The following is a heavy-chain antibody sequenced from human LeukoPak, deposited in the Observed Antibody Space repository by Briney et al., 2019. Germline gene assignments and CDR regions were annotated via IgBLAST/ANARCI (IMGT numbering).Heavy chain of an antibody. Sequence: RWSLRLSCLASRFTFSSYCMDWVRQAQGKGLEWVAVISYDGSNKYYADSVKGRSTLSRDKSKNTLYLQMNSLRTEDTAVYYCAKVKSPVTIGWPLFDIWGQGTMVTASS. J-gene: IGHJ3*02. CDR3: AKVKSPVTIGWPLFDI. D-gene: IGHD5-24*01. V-gene: IGHV3-30*18. CDR2: ISYDGSNK. CDR1: RFTFSSYC.